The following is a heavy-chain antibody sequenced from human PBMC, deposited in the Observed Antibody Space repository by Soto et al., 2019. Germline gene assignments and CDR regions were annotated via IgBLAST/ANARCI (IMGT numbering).Heavy chain of an antibody. CDR2: INAGNGNT. V-gene: IGHV1-3*01. J-gene: IGHJ6*03. Sequence: QVQLVQSGAEVKKPGASVKVSCKASGYTFTSYAMHWVRQAPGQRLEWMGWINAGNGNTKYSQKFQGRVTITRDTSASTAYMELSSLRSADTAVYYCARDSCSGGSCYAAQRYYYYMDVWGKGTTVTVSS. CDR3: ARDSCSGGSCYAAQRYYYYMDV. CDR1: GYTFTSYA. D-gene: IGHD2-15*01.